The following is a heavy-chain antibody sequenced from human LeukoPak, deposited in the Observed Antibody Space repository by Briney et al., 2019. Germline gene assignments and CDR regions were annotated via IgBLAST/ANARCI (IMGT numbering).Heavy chain of an antibody. J-gene: IGHJ6*02. D-gene: IGHD5-24*01. CDR3: ATGRDADSARGYYDMDV. CDR1: GGSITGYY. CDR2: IYSGGST. V-gene: IGHV4-4*07. Sequence: SETLSLTCTVSGGSITGYYWTWIRQPAGQGLECIGRIYSGGSTNYNPPLKSRVTMSVDTSKNQFSLKLSSVTAADTAVYYCATGRDADSARGYYDMDVWGQGTTVTVSS.